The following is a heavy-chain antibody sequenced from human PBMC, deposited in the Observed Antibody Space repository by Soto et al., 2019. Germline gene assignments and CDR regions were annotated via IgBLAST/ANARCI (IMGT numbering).Heavy chain of an antibody. CDR2: INPSGGST. Sequence: QVQLVQSGAEVKKPGASVKVSCKASGYTFTSYYMHWVRQAPGQGLEWMGIINPSGGSTSYAQKFQGRVTMTRDTSTSTVYMELSSLRSEDTAVYYCARGGDIVLVPAAKGGDWFDPWGQGTLVTVSS. CDR1: GYTFTSYY. J-gene: IGHJ5*02. CDR3: ARGGDIVLVPAAKGGDWFDP. D-gene: IGHD2-2*01. V-gene: IGHV1-46*01.